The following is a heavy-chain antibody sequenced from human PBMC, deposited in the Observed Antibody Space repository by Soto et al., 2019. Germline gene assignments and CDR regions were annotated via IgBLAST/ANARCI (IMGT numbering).Heavy chain of an antibody. CDR2: IVVGSGNT. V-gene: IGHV1-58*01. D-gene: IGHD6-13*01. CDR3: AAGIETQQLVLDWFDP. CDR1: GFTFTSSA. Sequence: SVKVSCKASGFTFTSSAVQWVRQARGQRLEWIGWIVVGSGNTNYAQKFQERVTITRDMSTSTAYMELSSLRSEDTAVYYCAAGIETQQLVLDWFDPWGQGTLVTVSS. J-gene: IGHJ5*02.